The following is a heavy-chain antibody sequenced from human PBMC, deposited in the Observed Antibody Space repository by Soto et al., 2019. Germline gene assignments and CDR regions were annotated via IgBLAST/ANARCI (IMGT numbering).Heavy chain of an antibody. Sequence: QVQLQQWGAGLLKPSETLSLTCAVYGGSFSGYYWSWIRQPPGKGLEWIGEINHSGRTNYNPSPKRRVTISVDTSKNQFSLQLSSVTAADTAVYYCARAMPAHFDYWGQGTLVTVSS. J-gene: IGHJ4*02. V-gene: IGHV4-34*01. D-gene: IGHD2-2*01. CDR3: ARAMPAHFDY. CDR1: GGSFSGYY. CDR2: INHSGRT.